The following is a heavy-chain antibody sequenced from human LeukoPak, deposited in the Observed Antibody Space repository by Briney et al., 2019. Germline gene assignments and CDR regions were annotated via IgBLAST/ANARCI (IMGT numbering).Heavy chain of an antibody. Sequence: GGSLRLSCAASGFTFSSYAMSWVRQAPGKGLEWVSAISGSGGSTYYADSVKGLFTISRDNSKNTLYLQMNSLRAEDTAVYYCAKATHSRHTTTFGYWGQGTLVTVSS. CDR3: AKATHSRHTTTFGY. J-gene: IGHJ4*02. CDR1: GFTFSSYA. D-gene: IGHD4-17*01. CDR2: ISGSGGST. V-gene: IGHV3-23*01.